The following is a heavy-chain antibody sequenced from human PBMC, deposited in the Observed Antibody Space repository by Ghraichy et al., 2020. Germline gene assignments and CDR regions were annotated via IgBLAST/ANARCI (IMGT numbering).Heavy chain of an antibody. D-gene: IGHD6-6*01. Sequence: SETLSLTCTVSGGSISSSSWSWIRQPPGKGLEWIGYIYYSGSTNYNTSLKSRVTMSVDTSKNQFSLKLSSVTAADTAVYYCARGLEGPADYNNSWDYWGQGTLVTVSS. V-gene: IGHV4-59*12. CDR1: GGSISSSS. J-gene: IGHJ4*02. CDR2: IYYSGST. CDR3: ARGLEGPADYNNSWDY.